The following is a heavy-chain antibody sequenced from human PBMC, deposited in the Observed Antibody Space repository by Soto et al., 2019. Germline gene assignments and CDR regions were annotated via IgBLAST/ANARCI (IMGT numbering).Heavy chain of an antibody. V-gene: IGHV2-5*02. CDR3: AHSRNLITEDAQVGDFDY. Sequence: QINLKESGPPLVKPTQTLTLTCSFSGFSLTTAGVGVGWVRQSPGEALEWLALIYWDDDERYSPSLKPRLTITKDPSKNQVVLIMTNMAPVDTATYYCAHSRNLITEDAQVGDFDYWGQGTLVTVSS. CDR2: IYWDDDE. CDR1: GFSLTTAGVG. J-gene: IGHJ4*02. D-gene: IGHD3-10*01.